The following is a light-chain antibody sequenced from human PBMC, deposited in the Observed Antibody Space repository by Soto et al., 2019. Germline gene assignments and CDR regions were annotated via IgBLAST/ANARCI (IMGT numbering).Light chain of an antibody. J-gene: IGKJ5*01. CDR3: QQYNDWPPIT. Sequence: EIVLTQSPATLSVSPGDXATLSCRASQSVTTNLAWYQQKPGQAPRLLIYGASTRATGIPARFSGSGSATEFTLTINSLHSEDFSVYYCQQYNDWPPITLGQGTRLEIK. CDR1: QSVTTN. V-gene: IGKV3-15*01. CDR2: GAS.